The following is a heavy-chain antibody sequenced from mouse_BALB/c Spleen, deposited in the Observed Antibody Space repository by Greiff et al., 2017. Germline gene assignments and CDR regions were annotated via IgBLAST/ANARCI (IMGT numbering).Heavy chain of an antibody. D-gene: IGHD3-1*01. CDR3: ARARATSAMDY. CDR1: GFSLTSYG. CDR2: IWSGGST. Sequence: VKLVESGPGLVQPSQSLSITCTASGFSLTSYGVHWVRQSPGKGLEWLGVIWSGGSTDYNAAFISRLSISKDNSKSQVFFKMNSLQANDTAIYYCARARATSAMDYWGQGTSVTVSS. V-gene: IGHV2-2*02. J-gene: IGHJ4*01.